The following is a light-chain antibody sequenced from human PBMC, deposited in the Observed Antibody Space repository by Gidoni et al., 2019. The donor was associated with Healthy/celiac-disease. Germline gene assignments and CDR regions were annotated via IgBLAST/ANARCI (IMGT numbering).Light chain of an antibody. Sequence: SLGERATINCKSSQSVLYSSNNKNYLAWYQQKPGQPPKLLIYWASTRESGVPDRFSGSGSGTDFTLTISSLQAEDVAVYYCQQYYSTPWEFGQXTKVEIK. J-gene: IGKJ1*01. CDR1: QSVLYSSNNKNY. V-gene: IGKV4-1*01. CDR2: WAS. CDR3: QQYYSTPWE.